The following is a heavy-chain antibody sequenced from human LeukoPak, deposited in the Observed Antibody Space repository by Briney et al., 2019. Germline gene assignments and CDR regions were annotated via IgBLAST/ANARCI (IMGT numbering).Heavy chain of an antibody. CDR2: IYHSGST. D-gene: IGHD3-9*01. CDR3: ARGHKNILTGYSDNWFDP. Sequence: SETLSLTCTVSGYSISSGYYWGWIRQPPGKGLEWIGSIYHSGSTYYNPSLKSRVTISVDTSKNQFSLKLSSVTAADTAVYYCARGHKNILTGYSDNWFDPWGQGTLVTVSS. V-gene: IGHV4-38-2*02. J-gene: IGHJ5*02. CDR1: GYSISSGYY.